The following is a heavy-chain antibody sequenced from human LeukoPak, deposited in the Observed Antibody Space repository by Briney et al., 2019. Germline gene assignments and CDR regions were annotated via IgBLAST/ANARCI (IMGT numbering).Heavy chain of an antibody. CDR2: THYSGSY. V-gene: IGHV4-31*02. Sequence: PSETLSLTCTVSGASISGTSYYWTWTRQHPGEGLEGLVFTHYSGSYYYNPSLSSRLIISADTSKNQMSLKLSSVTAADTAVYYCAAGGDTAKGGEYWGQGTQVNVSSDVWGKGTTVTVSS. CDR3: AAGGDTAKGGEYWGQGTQVNVSSDV. CDR1: GASISGTSYY. J-gene: IGHJ6*04. D-gene: IGHD5-18*01.